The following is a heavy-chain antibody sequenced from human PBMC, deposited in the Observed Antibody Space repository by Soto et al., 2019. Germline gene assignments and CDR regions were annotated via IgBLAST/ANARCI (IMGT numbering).Heavy chain of an antibody. CDR3: VQDLQPDGRSPFDH. Sequence: EVQLLESGGGLVQPGGSLRLSCAASGFTFSTYAMSWVRQAPGKGLEWVSGLFGSGGGISYADSVKGRFTISRDNSNNVLYLQMESLTVEDTAVYYCVQDLQPDGRSPFDHWGQGTLVTVSS. V-gene: IGHV3-23*01. D-gene: IGHD2-8*01. CDR2: LFGSGGGI. J-gene: IGHJ4*02. CDR1: GFTFSTYA.